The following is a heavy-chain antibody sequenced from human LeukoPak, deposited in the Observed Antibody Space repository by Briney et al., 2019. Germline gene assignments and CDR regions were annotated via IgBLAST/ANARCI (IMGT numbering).Heavy chain of an antibody. V-gene: IGHV3-9*01. Sequence: GGSLRLFCAASGFTFDDYAMHWVRQAPGKGLEWVSGISWNSGSIGYADSVKGRFAISRDNAKNSLYLQMNSLRAEDTALYYCAKDIGRYYYDSSGYYYPWGQGTLVTVSS. J-gene: IGHJ5*02. CDR2: ISWNSGSI. CDR3: AKDIGRYYYDSSGYYYP. D-gene: IGHD3-22*01. CDR1: GFTFDDYA.